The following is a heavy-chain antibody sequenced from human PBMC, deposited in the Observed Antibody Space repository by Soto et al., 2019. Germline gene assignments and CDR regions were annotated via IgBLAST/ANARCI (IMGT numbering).Heavy chain of an antibody. D-gene: IGHD3-3*01. CDR1: GGSMISYY. V-gene: IGHV4-59*08. Sequence: TSETLSLTCTVSGGSMISYYWSWIRQPPGRGLEWIGFIYYAGSTKYNPSLNSRVTISVDTSKNQFSLTLTSVTAADTAVYYCARWWSGSRQGFDPWGQGTLVTVSS. CDR3: ARWWSGSRQGFDP. J-gene: IGHJ5*02. CDR2: IYYAGST.